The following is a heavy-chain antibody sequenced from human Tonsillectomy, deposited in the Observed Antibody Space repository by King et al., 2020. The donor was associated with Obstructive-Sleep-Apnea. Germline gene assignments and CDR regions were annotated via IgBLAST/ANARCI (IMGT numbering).Heavy chain of an antibody. CDR2: IGTAGDT. J-gene: IGHJ3*02. D-gene: IGHD5-12*01. CDR3: ARAGYSGYADAFDI. Sequence: QLVQSGGGLVQPGGSLRLSCAASGFTFSSYDMHWVRQATGKGLEWVSAIGTAGDTYYPGSVKGRLPISRENAKNSLYLQMNSLRAGDTAVYYCARAGYSGYADAFDIWGQGTMVTVSS. CDR1: GFTFSSYD. V-gene: IGHV3-13*01.